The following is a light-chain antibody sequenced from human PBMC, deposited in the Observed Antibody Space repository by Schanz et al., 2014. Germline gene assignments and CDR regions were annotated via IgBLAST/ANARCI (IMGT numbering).Light chain of an antibody. CDR1: SSDVGTNNY. V-gene: IGLV2-11*01. Sequence: QSALTQPRSVSGSPGQSVTISCTGTSSDVGTNNYVSWYQQHPGKAPKLMIYDVTKRPSGVPDRFSGSKSGNTAALTISGLKAEDEDQYYCPSYAGHCAWVFGGGTKLTVL. J-gene: IGLJ3*02. CDR3: PSYAGHCAWV. CDR2: DVT.